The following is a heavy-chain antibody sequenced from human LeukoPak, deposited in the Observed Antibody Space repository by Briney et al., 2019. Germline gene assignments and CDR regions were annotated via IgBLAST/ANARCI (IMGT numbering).Heavy chain of an antibody. CDR3: ARHSKATDFDY. CDR1: GGSISSSSCY. CDR2: IYYSGST. V-gene: IGHV4-39*01. Sequence: PSETLSLTCTVSGGSISSSSCYWGWIRQPPGKGLEWIGSIYYSGSTYYNPSLKSRVTISVDTSKNQFSLKLSSVTAADTAVYYCARHSKATDFDYWGQGTLVTVSS. J-gene: IGHJ4*02.